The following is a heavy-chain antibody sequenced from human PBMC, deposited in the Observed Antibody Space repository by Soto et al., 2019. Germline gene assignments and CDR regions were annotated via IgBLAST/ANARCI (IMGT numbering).Heavy chain of an antibody. Sequence: GASVKVSCKASGGTFSSYAISWVRQAPGQGLEWMGGIIPIFGTANYAQKFQGRVTITADESTSTAYMELSSLRSEDTAVYYCARWYYYDSRRLDPWGQGXLVTVYS. D-gene: IGHD3-22*01. CDR2: IIPIFGTA. CDR1: GGTFSSYA. CDR3: ARWYYYDSRRLDP. J-gene: IGHJ5*02. V-gene: IGHV1-69*13.